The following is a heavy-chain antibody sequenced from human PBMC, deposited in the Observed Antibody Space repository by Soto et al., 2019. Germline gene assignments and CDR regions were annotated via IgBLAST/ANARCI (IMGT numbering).Heavy chain of an antibody. J-gene: IGHJ6*02. CDR1: GYTLTELS. Sequence: GASVKVSCKVSGYTLTELSMHWVRQAPGKGLEWMGGFDPEDGETIYAQKFQGRVTITEDTSKDTAYMELSSLRSEDTAVYYCARASVYAQVPNYYSYYGMDVWGQGTTVTVSS. CDR3: ARASVYAQVPNYYSYYGMDV. V-gene: IGHV1-24*01. CDR2: FDPEDGET. D-gene: IGHD5-12*01.